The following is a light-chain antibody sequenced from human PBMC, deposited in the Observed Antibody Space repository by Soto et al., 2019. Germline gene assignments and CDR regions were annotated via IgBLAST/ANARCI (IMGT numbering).Light chain of an antibody. CDR2: DAS. Sequence: EIVLTHSPATLCLSPCERATLSFRASQSVSRNLAWYQQKPGQAPRLLIYDASNRATGIPARFSGSGSVTDFTLTISSLEPEDFAVYYCQQRSNWATFGPGTKVDIK. CDR3: QQRSNWAT. CDR1: QSVSRN. V-gene: IGKV3-11*01. J-gene: IGKJ3*01.